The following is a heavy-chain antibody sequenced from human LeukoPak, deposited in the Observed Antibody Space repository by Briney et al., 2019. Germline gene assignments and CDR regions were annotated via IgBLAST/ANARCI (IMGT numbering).Heavy chain of an antibody. CDR1: GYTFTSYA. CDR2: INAGNGNT. CDR3: ARKADCSGGSCYSPAGY. J-gene: IGHJ4*02. V-gene: IGHV1-3*01. Sequence: PEASVKVSCKASGYTFTSYAMHWVRQAPGQRLEWMGWINAGNGNTKYSRKFQGRVTITRDTSASTAYMELSSLRSEDTAVYYCARKADCSGGSCYSPAGYWGQGTLVTVSS. D-gene: IGHD2-15*01.